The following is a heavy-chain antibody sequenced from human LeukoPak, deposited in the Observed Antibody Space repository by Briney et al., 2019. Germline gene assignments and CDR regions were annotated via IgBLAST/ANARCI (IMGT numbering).Heavy chain of an antibody. D-gene: IGHD1-14*01. Sequence: SETLSLTCTVSGGSISSYYWTWIRQPPGKGLEWIGYIYYSGSTNYNPSLKSRVTISVDTSKNQFSLKLSSVTAADTAVYYCARASRWPHPYKKTHIDYWGQGTLVTVSS. CDR3: ARASRWPHPYKKTHIDY. V-gene: IGHV4-59*12. CDR2: IYYSGST. J-gene: IGHJ4*02. CDR1: GGSISSYY.